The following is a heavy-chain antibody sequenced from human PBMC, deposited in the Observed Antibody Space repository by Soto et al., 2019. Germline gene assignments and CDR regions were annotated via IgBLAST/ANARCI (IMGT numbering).Heavy chain of an antibody. CDR2: TSAYNGNT. V-gene: IGHV1-18*04. CDR3: ARDHLDLRFLEWYYGMDV. J-gene: IGHJ6*02. D-gene: IGHD3-3*01. CDR1: GYTFTSYG. Sequence: ASVKVSCKASGYTFTSYGISWVRQAPGQGLEWMGWTSAYNGNTNYAQKLQGRVTMTTDTSTSTAYMELRSLRSDDTAVYYCARDHLDLRFLEWYYGMDVWGQGTTVTVSS.